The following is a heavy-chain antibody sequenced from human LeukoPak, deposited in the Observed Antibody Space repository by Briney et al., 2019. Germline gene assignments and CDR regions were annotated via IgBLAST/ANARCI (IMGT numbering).Heavy chain of an antibody. V-gene: IGHV3-48*01. J-gene: IGHJ3*02. CDR2: ISSSSSTI. CDR3: ARGLAVAAFDI. D-gene: IGHD6-19*01. CDR1: GFTFTDYW. Sequence: PGGSLRLSCAASGFTFTDYWMSWVRQAPGKGLEWVSYISSSSSTIYYADSVKGRFTISRDNAKNSLYLQMNSLRAEDTAVYYCARGLAVAAFDIWGQGTMVTVSS.